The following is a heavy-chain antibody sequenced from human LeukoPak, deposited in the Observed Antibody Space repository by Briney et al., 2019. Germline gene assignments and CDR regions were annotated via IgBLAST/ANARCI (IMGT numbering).Heavy chain of an antibody. Sequence: ASVTVSCKASGGTSNSHAISWVRQAPGQGLEWMGRIIPNLGTTNRAQNFQDRVTLTADKSTNTAYMELTSLTSDDTAVYYCATTNDGGGYQWGDFFDFWGQGTLVTVSS. CDR1: GGTSNSHA. V-gene: IGHV1-69*04. CDR2: IIPNLGTT. D-gene: IGHD3-22*01. J-gene: IGHJ4*02. CDR3: ATTNDGGGYQWGDFFDF.